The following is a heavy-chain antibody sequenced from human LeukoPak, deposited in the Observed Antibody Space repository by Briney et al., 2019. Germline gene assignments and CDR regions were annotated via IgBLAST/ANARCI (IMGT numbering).Heavy chain of an antibody. CDR2: IIPILGIA. V-gene: IGHV1-69*04. J-gene: IGHJ4*02. Sequence: GSSVKVSCKASGGTFSSYAISWVRQAPGQGLEWMGRIIPILGIANYAQKFQGRVTITADKSTSTAYMELSSLRSEDTAVYYCAAAYRYFYDRGGYFDYWGQGTLVTVSS. CDR1: GGTFSSYA. D-gene: IGHD3-22*01. CDR3: AAAYRYFYDRGGYFDY.